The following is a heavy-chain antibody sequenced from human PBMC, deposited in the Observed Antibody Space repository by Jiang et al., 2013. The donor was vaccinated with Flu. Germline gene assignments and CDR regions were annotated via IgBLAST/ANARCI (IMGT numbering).Heavy chain of an antibody. J-gene: IGHJ5*02. V-gene: IGHV4-59*08. CDR1: GGSISSYY. CDR3: ARREYSTMGYWFDP. Sequence: TLSLTCTVSGGSISSYYWSWIRQPPGKGLEWIGYIYYSGSTNYNPSLKSRVTISVDTSKNQFSLKLSSVTAADTAVYYCARREYSTMGYWFDPWGQGTLVTVSS. CDR2: IYYSGST. D-gene: IGHD6-6*01.